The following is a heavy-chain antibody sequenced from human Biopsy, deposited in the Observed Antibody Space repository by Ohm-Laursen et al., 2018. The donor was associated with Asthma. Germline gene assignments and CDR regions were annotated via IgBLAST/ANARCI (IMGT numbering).Heavy chain of an antibody. CDR1: GDSINSYY. V-gene: IGHV4-34*01. Sequence: SEALSLTCTVSGDSINSYYWTWIRQPPGKGLEWIGETNERGVTNNNPSLKSRVIISIDTYWNRVSLKLTSVTAADTAVYYCARGPELDVWGQGTTVTVSS. CDR3: ARGPELDV. CDR2: TNERGVT. J-gene: IGHJ6*02.